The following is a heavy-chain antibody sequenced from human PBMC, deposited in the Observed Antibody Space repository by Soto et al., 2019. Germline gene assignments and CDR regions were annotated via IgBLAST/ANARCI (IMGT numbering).Heavy chain of an antibody. D-gene: IGHD1-26*01. V-gene: IGHV4-30-4*01. Sequence: QVQLQESGPGLVKPSQTLSLTCTVSGGSISSGDYYWTWIRQPPGKGLEWLGYIYYSGTTYYNPSXXSXAXXSVDTSENQFALKLSSVTAADTAVYYCARAQPLVHWGQGTLVTVSS. CDR1: GGSISSGDYY. CDR3: ARAQPLVH. CDR2: IYYSGTT. J-gene: IGHJ4*02.